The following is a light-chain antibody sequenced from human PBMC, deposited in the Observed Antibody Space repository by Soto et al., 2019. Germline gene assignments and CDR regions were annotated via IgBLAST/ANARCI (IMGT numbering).Light chain of an antibody. Sequence: QSVLTQAASVSGSPGEWITISCTGTSSDVGGYNYVSWYQQYPGKAPKLMIYDVSNRPSGVSNRFSGSKSGNTASLTISGLQAEDEADYSCSSYTSSSTYVFGTGTKVTVL. CDR3: SSYTSSSTYV. CDR2: DVS. J-gene: IGLJ1*01. V-gene: IGLV2-14*01. CDR1: SSDVGGYNY.